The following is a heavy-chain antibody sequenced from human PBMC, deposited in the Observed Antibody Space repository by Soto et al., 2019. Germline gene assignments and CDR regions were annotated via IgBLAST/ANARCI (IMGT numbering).Heavy chain of an antibody. CDR2: IYSGGSP. Sequence: QVQLQESGPGLVKPSETLSITCTVSGGSISSYYWTWIRQPPGKGLEWIGYIYSGGSPTYNPSLKSRVTISVDTSKKQFSLKLSSVTAADTAVYYCARGIRLNGYYGLDVWGQGTTVTVSS. D-gene: IGHD3-9*01. V-gene: IGHV4-59*01. J-gene: IGHJ6*02. CDR1: GGSISSYY. CDR3: ARGIRLNGYYGLDV.